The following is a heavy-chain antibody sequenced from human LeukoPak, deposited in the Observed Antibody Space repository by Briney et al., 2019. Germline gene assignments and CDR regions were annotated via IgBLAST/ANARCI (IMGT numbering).Heavy chain of an antibody. CDR3: ARVGPAAMAGNHYFDY. CDR1: GYTFTSYG. Sequence: GASVKVSCKASGYTFTSYGISWVRQAPGQGLEWMGWISAYNGNTNYAQKLQGRVTMTTDTSTSTAYMELRSLRSDDTAVYYCARVGPAAMAGNHYFDYWGQGTLVTVSS. D-gene: IGHD2-2*01. V-gene: IGHV1-18*01. CDR2: ISAYNGNT. J-gene: IGHJ4*02.